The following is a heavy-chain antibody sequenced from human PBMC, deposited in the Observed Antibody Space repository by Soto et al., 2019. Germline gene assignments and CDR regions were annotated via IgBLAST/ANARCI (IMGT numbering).Heavy chain of an antibody. V-gene: IGHV3-23*01. Sequence: PGGSLRLSCAASGFTFSTYAMGWVRQAPGKGLEWVSAISGSGSSRYYADSAKGRFTISRDNSKNTLFLQLNSLRAEDTAVYYCAKELLRLGESLERYFDYWGQGTLVTVSS. CDR1: GFTFSTYA. CDR3: AKELLRLGESLERYFDY. D-gene: IGHD3-10*01. CDR2: ISGSGSSR. J-gene: IGHJ4*02.